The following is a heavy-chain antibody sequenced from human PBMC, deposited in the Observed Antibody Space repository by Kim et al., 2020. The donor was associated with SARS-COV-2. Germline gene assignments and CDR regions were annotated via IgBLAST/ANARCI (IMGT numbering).Heavy chain of an antibody. D-gene: IGHD1-26*01. J-gene: IGHJ5*02. CDR2: INRDGSEK. Sequence: GGSLRLSCEASGFTFKNYWMSWVRQAPGKGLVWVANINRDGSEKYYVDSLKGRFTISRDNDKKSVYLEINSLRAEDSAVYYCTGHYSQYGDWFNPWGQ. CDR3: TGHYSQYGDWFNP. V-gene: IGHV3-7*01. CDR1: GFTFKNYW.